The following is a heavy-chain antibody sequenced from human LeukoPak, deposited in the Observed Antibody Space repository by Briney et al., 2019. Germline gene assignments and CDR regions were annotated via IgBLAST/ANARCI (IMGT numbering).Heavy chain of an antibody. J-gene: IGHJ3*01. D-gene: IGHD6-13*01. V-gene: IGHV4-59*08. Sequence: ASEALSLTCTVSGVPISSYYWSWIRQPPGKGLEWIGYIYYSGSTNYNPSLKSRVTISLDTSKNQFSLKLSSVTAADTAVYYCARHDGSSWYYAFDVWGQGTMVTVSS. CDR1: GVPISSYY. CDR3: ARHDGSSWYYAFDV. CDR2: IYYSGST.